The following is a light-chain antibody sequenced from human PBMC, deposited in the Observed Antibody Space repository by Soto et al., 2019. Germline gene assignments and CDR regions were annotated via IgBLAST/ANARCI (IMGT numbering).Light chain of an antibody. CDR3: QQYDNYSPLT. Sequence: DIQMTQSPSTLSASVGDRVTITCRASQSISYWLAWYQQKPGKAPRLLIYDASSLGSGVPPRFSGSGSGTEFTLSISSLQPDDFATYFCQQYDNYSPLTFGGGTKVDIK. CDR1: QSISYW. J-gene: IGKJ4*01. CDR2: DAS. V-gene: IGKV1-5*01.